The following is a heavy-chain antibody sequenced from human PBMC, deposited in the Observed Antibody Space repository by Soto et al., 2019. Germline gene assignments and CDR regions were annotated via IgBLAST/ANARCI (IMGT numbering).Heavy chain of an antibody. V-gene: IGHV1-18*01. CDR3: ARDRNPQVTDGGSPQDDAFDI. J-gene: IGHJ3*02. CDR1: GYTFTSYG. D-gene: IGHD2-15*01. Sequence: QVQLVQSGAEVKKPGASVKVSCKASGYTFTSYGISWVRQAPGQGLEWMGWISAYNGNTNYAQKPQGRVTMTPDPTTSTAYRELRSLRSDDTAVYYCARDRNPQVTDGGSPQDDAFDIWGQGTMVTVSS. CDR2: ISAYNGNT.